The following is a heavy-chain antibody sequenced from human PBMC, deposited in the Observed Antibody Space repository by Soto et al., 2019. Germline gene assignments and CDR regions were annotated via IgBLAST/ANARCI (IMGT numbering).Heavy chain of an antibody. J-gene: IGHJ4*02. Sequence: QSGGSLRLSCAASGFTVSRNYMSWVRQAPGKGLEWVSVIYSGGSTYYADSVKGRFTISRDNSKNTLYLQMNSLRAEDTAVYYCARGTSSGYYDFDYWGQGTLVTVSS. V-gene: IGHV3-53*01. CDR3: ARGTSSGYYDFDY. CDR2: IYSGGST. D-gene: IGHD3-22*01. CDR1: GFTVSRNY.